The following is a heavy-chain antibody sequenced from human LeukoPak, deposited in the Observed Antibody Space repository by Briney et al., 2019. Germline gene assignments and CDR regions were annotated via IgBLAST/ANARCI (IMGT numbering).Heavy chain of an antibody. V-gene: IGHV4-59*01. CDR1: GGSISSYY. CDR3: ARVRIAGEYAFDI. CDR2: IYYSGST. D-gene: IGHD3-10*01. Sequence: SETLSLTCTVSGGSISSYYWSWIRQPPGKGLEWIGYIYYSGSTNYNPPLKSRVTISVDTSKNQFSLKLSSVTAADTAVYYCARVRIAGEYAFDIWGQGTMVTVSS. J-gene: IGHJ3*02.